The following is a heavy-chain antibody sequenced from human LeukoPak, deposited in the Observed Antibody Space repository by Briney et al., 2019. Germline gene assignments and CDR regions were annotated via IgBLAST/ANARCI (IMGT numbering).Heavy chain of an antibody. CDR3: ASNSEGGIAVAGTQIDY. CDR2: IYHSGST. CDR1: GGSISSSNW. J-gene: IGHJ4*02. V-gene: IGHV4-4*02. D-gene: IGHD6-19*01. Sequence: SGTLSLTCAASGGSISSSNWWSWVRQPPRKGLEWIGEIYHSGSTNYNPSLKSRVTISVDKSKNQFSLKLSSVTAADTAVYYCASNSEGGIAVAGTQIDYWGQGTLVTVSS.